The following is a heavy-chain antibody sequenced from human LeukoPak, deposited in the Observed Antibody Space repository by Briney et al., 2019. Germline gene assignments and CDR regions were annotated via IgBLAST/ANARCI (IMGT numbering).Heavy chain of an antibody. CDR1: GFTFSSYG. Sequence: GRSLRLSCAASGFTFSSYGMHWVRQAPGKGLEWVALIWDDGSNNYYADSVKGRFTISRDNSKNTLYLQMNSLRAEDTAVYYCAKDHSTHYYGSGTYGPRGYSDYWGQGTLVTVPS. V-gene: IGHV3-33*06. CDR2: IWDDGSNN. J-gene: IGHJ4*02. D-gene: IGHD3-10*01. CDR3: AKDHSTHYYGSGTYGPRGYSDY.